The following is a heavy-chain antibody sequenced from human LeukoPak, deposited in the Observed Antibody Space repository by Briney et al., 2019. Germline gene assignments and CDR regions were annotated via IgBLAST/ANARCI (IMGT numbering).Heavy chain of an antibody. CDR2: TYDSGST. D-gene: IGHD2-2*01. J-gene: IGHJ6*03. CDR3: ARALSYCSSTSCYGYMDV. CDR1: VGSIRGFH. V-gene: IGHV4-59*01. Sequence: PSETLSLTCTVSVGSIRGFHWIWIRRPPGKRLEGIGYTYDSGSTNYNPSLKSRVTISVDRSKKQFYLTMSSVTAADTGVYYCARALSYCSSTSCYGYMDVWGNGTTVTVSS.